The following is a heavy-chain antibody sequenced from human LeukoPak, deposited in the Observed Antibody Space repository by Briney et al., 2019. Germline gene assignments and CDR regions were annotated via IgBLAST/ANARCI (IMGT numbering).Heavy chain of an antibody. CDR1: GYTFTSYG. J-gene: IGHJ4*02. V-gene: IGHV1-2*02. D-gene: IGHD1-26*01. Sequence: ASVKVSCKASGYTFTSYGISWVRQAPGQGLEWMGWINPNSGGTNYAQKFQGRVTMTRDTSISTAYVELSRLRSDDTAVYYCASPAYSGSYLGFDYWGQGTLVTVSS. CDR2: INPNSGGT. CDR3: ASPAYSGSYLGFDY.